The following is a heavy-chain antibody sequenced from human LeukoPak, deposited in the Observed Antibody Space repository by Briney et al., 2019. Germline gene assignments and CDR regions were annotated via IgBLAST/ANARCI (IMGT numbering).Heavy chain of an antibody. J-gene: IGHJ6*02. V-gene: IGHV1-46*01. CDR2: INPSGGST. D-gene: IGHD6-13*01. Sequence: ASVKVSCKASGYTFTSYYMHWVRQAPGQGLEWMGIINPSGGSTSYAQKFQGRVTMTRDTSTSTVYMELSSLRSEDTAVYYRARDDAAAGRSSLYYYYGMDVWGQGTTVTVSS. CDR1: GYTFTSYY. CDR3: ARDDAAAGRSSLYYYYGMDV.